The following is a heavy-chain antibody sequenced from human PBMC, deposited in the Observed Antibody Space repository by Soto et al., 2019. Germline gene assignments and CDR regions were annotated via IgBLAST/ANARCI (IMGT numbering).Heavy chain of an antibody. D-gene: IGHD3-10*01. V-gene: IGHV4-59*01. Sequence: SETLSLTCTVSGGSISSYYWSWIRQPPGKGLEWIGYIYYSGSTNYNPSLKSRVTISVDTSKNQFSLKLSSVTAADTAVYYCARITMVRGVIITHPNDAFDIWGQGTMVTVSS. CDR3: ARITMVRGVIITHPNDAFDI. CDR1: GGSISSYY. J-gene: IGHJ3*02. CDR2: IYYSGST.